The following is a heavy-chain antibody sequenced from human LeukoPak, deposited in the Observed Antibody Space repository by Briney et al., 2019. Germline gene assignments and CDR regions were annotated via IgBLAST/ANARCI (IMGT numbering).Heavy chain of an antibody. CDR2: IYYSGST. D-gene: IGHD6-13*01. Sequence: SETLSLTCTVSGGSISSYYWSWIRQPPGKGLEWIGYIYYSGSTNYNPSLKSRVTISVDTSKNQFSLKLSSVTAAGTAVYYCARVKRNSWYYYGMDVWGQGTTVTVSS. J-gene: IGHJ6*02. CDR3: ARVKRNSWYYYGMDV. CDR1: GGSISSYY. V-gene: IGHV4-59*01.